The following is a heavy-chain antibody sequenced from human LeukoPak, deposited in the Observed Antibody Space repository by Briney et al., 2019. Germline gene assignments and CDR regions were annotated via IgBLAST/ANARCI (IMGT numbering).Heavy chain of an antibody. D-gene: IGHD3-3*01. V-gene: IGHV4-4*07. CDR1: GGSISSYY. Sequence: SETLSLTCTVSGGSISSYYWSWIRQPAGKGLEWIGRIYTSGSTNYNPSLKSRVTMSVDTSKNQFSLKLSSVTAADTAVYYCARHPRNDFWSGYYGYYYYGMDVWGQGTTVTVSS. CDR3: ARHPRNDFWSGYYGYYYYGMDV. CDR2: IYTSGST. J-gene: IGHJ6*02.